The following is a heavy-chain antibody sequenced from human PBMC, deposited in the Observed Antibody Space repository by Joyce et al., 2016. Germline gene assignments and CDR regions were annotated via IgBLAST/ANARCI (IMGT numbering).Heavy chain of an antibody. J-gene: IGHJ6*02. CDR2: ISGSGGST. CDR1: ELTFSSYA. Sequence: EVQVLESGGGLVQPGGSLRLSCAASELTFSSYAMTWVRQAPGKGLEWCSAISGSGGSTHYADSVKGRFTISRDNSKNTLYLQMNSLRAEDTAIYYCAKLLYAQYYYGMDVWGQGTTVTVSS. V-gene: IGHV3-23*01. CDR3: AKLLYAQYYYGMDV. D-gene: IGHD2/OR15-2a*01.